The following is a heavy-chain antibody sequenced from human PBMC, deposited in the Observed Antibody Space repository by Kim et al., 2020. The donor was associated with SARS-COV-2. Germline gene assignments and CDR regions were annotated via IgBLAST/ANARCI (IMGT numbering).Heavy chain of an antibody. J-gene: IGHJ6*02. CDR3: ARDLERGYSYGDYYGMDV. V-gene: IGHV1-2*06. CDR2: LNPNSGGT. CDR1: GYTFTGYY. D-gene: IGHD5-18*01. Sequence: ASVKVSCKASGYTFTGYYMHWVRQAPGQGLEWMGRLNPNSGGTNYAQKFQGRVTMTRDTSISTAYMELSRLRSDDTAVYYCARDLERGYSYGDYYGMDVWGQGTTVTVSS.